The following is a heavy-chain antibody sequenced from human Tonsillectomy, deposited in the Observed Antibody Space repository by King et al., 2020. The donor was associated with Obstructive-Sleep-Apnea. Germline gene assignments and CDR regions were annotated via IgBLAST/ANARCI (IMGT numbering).Heavy chain of an antibody. D-gene: IGHD5-12*01. CDR1: GVTFSNAW. Sequence: VQLVESGGGLVKPGGSLRLSCAASGVTFSNAWMSWVRQAPGKGLEWVGRIKSKTDGGTTDYAAPVKGRFTISRDDSKNTLYLQMNSLKTEDTAVYYCSTDPGIVATNEVRYYYGMDVWGQGTTVTVSS. CDR3: STDPGIVATNEVRYYYGMDV. CDR2: IKSKTDGGTT. V-gene: IGHV3-15*01. J-gene: IGHJ6*02.